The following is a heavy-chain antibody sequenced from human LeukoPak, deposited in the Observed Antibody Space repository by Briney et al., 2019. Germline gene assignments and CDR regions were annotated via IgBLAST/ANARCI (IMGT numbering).Heavy chain of an antibody. Sequence: ASVKVSCKASGYTFTSYGISWVRQAPGQGLEWMGWISAYNGNTNYAQKLQGRVTMSTDTSTSTAYMELRSLRSDDTAVYYCARDTKLRYFDWLSETLDYWGQGTLVTVSS. V-gene: IGHV1-18*01. CDR3: ARDTKLRYFDWLSETLDY. J-gene: IGHJ4*02. CDR1: GYTFTSYG. CDR2: ISAYNGNT. D-gene: IGHD3-9*01.